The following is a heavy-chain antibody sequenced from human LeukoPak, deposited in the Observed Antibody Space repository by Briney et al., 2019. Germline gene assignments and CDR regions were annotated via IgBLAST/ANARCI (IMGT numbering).Heavy chain of an antibody. Sequence: GRSLRLSCAASGFTFSSYAMHWVRQAPGKGLEWVAVISYDGSNKYYADSVKGRFTISRDNSKNTLYLQMNSLRAEDTAVYYCAPGVTPPYYFDYWGQGTLVTVSS. D-gene: IGHD5-18*01. CDR3: APGVTPPYYFDY. V-gene: IGHV3-30-3*01. CDR1: GFTFSSYA. CDR2: ISYDGSNK. J-gene: IGHJ4*02.